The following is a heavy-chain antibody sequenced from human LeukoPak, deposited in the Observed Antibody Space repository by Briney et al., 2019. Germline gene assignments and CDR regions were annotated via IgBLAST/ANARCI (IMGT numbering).Heavy chain of an antibody. CDR1: GYTFTSYD. J-gene: IGHJ6*03. V-gene: IGHV1-8*01. CDR3: ARRYKNVVVPGYYMDV. Sequence: PLASVMVSCKASGYTFTSYDINWVRQATGQGPEWMGWMNPNSGNTGYAQKFQGRVTMTRNTSISTAYMELSSLTSEDTAVYYCARRYKNVVVPGYYMDVWGKGTTVTVSS. CDR2: MNPNSGNT. D-gene: IGHD2/OR15-2a*01.